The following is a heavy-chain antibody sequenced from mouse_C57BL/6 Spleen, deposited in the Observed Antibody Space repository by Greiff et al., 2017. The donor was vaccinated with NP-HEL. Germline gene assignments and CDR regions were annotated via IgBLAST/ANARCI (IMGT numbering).Heavy chain of an antibody. V-gene: IGHV2-2*01. D-gene: IGHD2-4*01. CDR1: GFSLTSYG. J-gene: IGHJ2*01. CDR3: ARNYDYDDYFDY. CDR2: IWSGGST. Sequence: VQLVESGPGLVQPSQSLSITCTVSGFSLTSYGVHWVRQSPGKGLEWLGVIWSGGSTDYNAAFISRLSISKDNSKSQVFFKMNSLQADDTAIYYCARNYDYDDYFDYWGQGTTLTVSS.